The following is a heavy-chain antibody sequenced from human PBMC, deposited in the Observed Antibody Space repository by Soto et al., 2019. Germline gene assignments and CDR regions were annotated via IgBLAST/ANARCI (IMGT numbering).Heavy chain of an antibody. V-gene: IGHV5-51*01. D-gene: IGHD6-19*01. Sequence: GESLKISCKGSGYSFTSYWIGWARQMPWKGLEWMGIIYPGDSDTRYSPSFQGQVTISADKSISTAYLQWSSLKASDTAMYYCARLAGTGNYYYYGMDVWAQGTTVTVSS. J-gene: IGHJ6*02. CDR1: GYSFTSYW. CDR2: IYPGDSDT. CDR3: ARLAGTGNYYYYGMDV.